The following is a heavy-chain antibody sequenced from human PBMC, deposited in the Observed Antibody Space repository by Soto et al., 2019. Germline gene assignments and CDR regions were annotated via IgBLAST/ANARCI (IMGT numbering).Heavy chain of an antibody. CDR1: GYTFTDYG. CDR3: ARDAQYSSRWHSIDY. V-gene: IGHV1-18*01. D-gene: IGHD6-19*01. CDR2: IHTYNGNT. Sequence: QVQLVQSGAEVKKPGASVKVYCKASGYTFTDYGISWVRQAPGQGLEWMGWIHTYNGNTNYAQKVQGRVTMTTDSSTSTAYMELRSLRSDDPAVYYCARDAQYSSRWHSIDYWGQGTLVTVSS. J-gene: IGHJ4*02.